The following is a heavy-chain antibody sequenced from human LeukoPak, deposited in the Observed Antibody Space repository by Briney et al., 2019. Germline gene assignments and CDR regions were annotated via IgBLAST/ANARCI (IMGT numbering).Heavy chain of an antibody. D-gene: IGHD6-13*01. Sequence: SETLSLTCVVYGGSFSVYYWSWIRQPPGKGLEWIGEVNDSGSTNYNPSLKSRVTLSVDTSKNQFSLKLSSVTAADTAVHYCARGRGIAAAIDYWGQGTLVTVSS. CDR3: ARGRGIAAAIDY. J-gene: IGHJ4*02. V-gene: IGHV4-34*01. CDR2: VNDSGST. CDR1: GGSFSVYY.